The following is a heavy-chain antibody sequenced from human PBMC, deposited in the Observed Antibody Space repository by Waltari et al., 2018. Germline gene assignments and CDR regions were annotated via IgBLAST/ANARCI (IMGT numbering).Heavy chain of an antibody. CDR3: AKTKYSGTYYFDS. Sequence: EVQLVESGGGVVRPGGSLRLSCAASGFTFDDYGMGWVRQVPGKGLEWVAVLNWNGATTRYAESVRGRFTISRDNGKNSLYLHMNSLRAEDTALYHCAKTKYSGTYYFDSWGLGTLVTVSS. CDR2: LNWNGATT. J-gene: IGHJ4*02. V-gene: IGHV3-20*01. D-gene: IGHD1-26*01. CDR1: GFTFDDYG.